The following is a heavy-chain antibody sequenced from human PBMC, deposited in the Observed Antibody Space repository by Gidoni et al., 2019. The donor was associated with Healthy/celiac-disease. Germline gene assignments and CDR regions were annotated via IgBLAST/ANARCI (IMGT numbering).Heavy chain of an antibody. CDR1: SYA. J-gene: IGHJ4*02. CDR3: ARAQPLGGGSYYFDY. V-gene: IGHV3-30-3*01. D-gene: IGHD3-16*01. CDR2: ISYDGSNK. Sequence: SYAMHWVRQAPGKGLEWVAVISYDGSNKYYADSVKGRFTISRDNSKNTLYLQMNSLRAEDTAVYYCARAQPLGGGSYYFDYWGQGTLVTVSS.